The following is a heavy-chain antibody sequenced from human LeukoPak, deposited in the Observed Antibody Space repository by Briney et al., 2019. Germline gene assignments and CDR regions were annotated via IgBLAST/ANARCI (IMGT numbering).Heavy chain of an antibody. CDR2: VYPCDYSDT. D-gene: IGHD3-16*01. V-gene: IGHV5-51*01. Sequence: GESLKISCKISGYILTRNCIGWVRQVPGKGLEWMGLVYPCDYSDTKYSPSFQSQVTFSVDKSISTSYLQLSSLKASDTAMYYCATFGYDRSIDYWGQGNLVTVSS. CDR1: GYILTRNC. CDR3: ATFGYDRSIDY. J-gene: IGHJ4*02.